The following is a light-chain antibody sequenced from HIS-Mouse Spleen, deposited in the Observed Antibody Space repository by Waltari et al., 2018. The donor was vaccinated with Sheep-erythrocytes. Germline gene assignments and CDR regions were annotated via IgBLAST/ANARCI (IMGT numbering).Light chain of an antibody. CDR3: CSYAGSYNHV. J-gene: IGLJ1*01. Sequence: QSALTQPRSVSGSPGQSVTISCTGTSSDVGGYNYVSWYQQHPGKAPKLMIYDVSKPPLRGPGCFLWSQAGKPAFPDHLWVQAEDEADYYCCSYAGSYNHVFATGTKVTVL. V-gene: IGLV2-11*01. CDR1: SSDVGGYNY. CDR2: DVS.